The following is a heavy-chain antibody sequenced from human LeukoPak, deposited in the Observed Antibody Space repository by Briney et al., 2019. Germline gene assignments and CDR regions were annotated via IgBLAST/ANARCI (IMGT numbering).Heavy chain of an antibody. CDR2: TYYRSKWYY. J-gene: IGHJ4*02. D-gene: IGHD6-13*01. Sequence: SQTLSLTCAISGDSVSSNNATWNWITQSPSRGLEWLGRTYYRSKWYYDYAVSVKSRITINPDTSKNQVSLQLSSVTPEDTAVYYCTRGSSWHFDYWGQGTLVTVSS. CDR1: GDSVSSNNAT. CDR3: TRGSSWHFDY. V-gene: IGHV6-1*01.